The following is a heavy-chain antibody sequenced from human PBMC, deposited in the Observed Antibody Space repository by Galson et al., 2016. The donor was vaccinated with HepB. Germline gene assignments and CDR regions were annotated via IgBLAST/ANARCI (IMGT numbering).Heavy chain of an antibody. CDR3: AGGAGSGWPYWYFDL. J-gene: IGHJ2*01. D-gene: IGHD6-19*01. Sequence: SLRLSCAASKFTFSDYYMTWIRQAPGKGLEWVSYISSSGGTIYYADSVKGRFTISRDNAKNSLYLQINSLRAEDTAVYYCAGGAGSGWPYWYFDLWGRSTLVTVSS. CDR1: KFTFSDYY. V-gene: IGHV3-11*01. CDR2: ISSSGGTI.